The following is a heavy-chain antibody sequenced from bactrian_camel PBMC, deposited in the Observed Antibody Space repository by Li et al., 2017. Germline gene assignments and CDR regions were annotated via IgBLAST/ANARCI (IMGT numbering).Heavy chain of an antibody. Sequence: HVQLVESGGGSVQAGGSLRLPCTASGFTFDDYDMGWYRQAPGNECDLVSSIRSDGGTDYADSVKGRFKISKDNDKNTLYLQMNSLQPDDSGMYYCATGAGVMGPKVLDILAWGQGTQVTVS. J-gene: IGHJ6*01. CDR1: GFTFDDYD. V-gene: IGHV3S63*01. D-gene: IGHD8*01. CDR3: ATGAGVMGPKVLDILA. CDR2: IRSDGGT.